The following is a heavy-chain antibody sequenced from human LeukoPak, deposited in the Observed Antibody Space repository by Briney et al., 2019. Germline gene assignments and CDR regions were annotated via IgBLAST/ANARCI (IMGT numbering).Heavy chain of an antibody. Sequence: KPGGSLRLSCAASGFTFSDYYMSWIRQTPGKGRECVSDISSSSASTNYADSVKGRFTISRDNAKNSLHLQMNSLRAEDTAVYYCTRSGSDIVVVPAASDYWGQGTLVTVSS. CDR1: GFTFSDYY. J-gene: IGHJ4*02. CDR2: ISSSSAST. CDR3: TRSGSDIVVVPAASDY. V-gene: IGHV3-11*03. D-gene: IGHD2-2*01.